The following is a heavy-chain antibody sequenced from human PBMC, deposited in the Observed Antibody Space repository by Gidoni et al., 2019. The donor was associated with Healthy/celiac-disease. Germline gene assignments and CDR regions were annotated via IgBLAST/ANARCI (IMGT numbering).Heavy chain of an antibody. V-gene: IGHV3-23*01. D-gene: IGHD3-16*01. CDR1: GFPFSSYA. CDR3: AKDPQSYTVSYFDY. J-gene: IGHJ4*02. CDR2: ISGSGGST. Sequence: VQLLVSGGGLVQPGGSLRLSCAPSGFPFSSYAMAWVRQAPGKGLEWVSAISGSGGSTYYADSVKGRFTISRDNSKNTLYLQMNSLRAEDTAVYYCAKDPQSYTVSYFDYWGQGTLVTVSS.